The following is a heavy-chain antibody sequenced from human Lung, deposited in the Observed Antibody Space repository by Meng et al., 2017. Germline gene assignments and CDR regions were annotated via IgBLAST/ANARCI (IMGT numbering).Heavy chain of an antibody. J-gene: IGHJ4*02. CDR1: GPSIRASSYY. V-gene: IGHV4-39*07. Sequence: QLHLQGAGPGLVKTSETLSLTCSVSGPSIRASSYYWGWIRQAPGKGLEWIGSIYYSGATSQNPSLRSRVTLSIDTSNNQFSLTLTSVTAADTAVYLCARDREWKKVFDFWGRGTLVTVSS. CDR2: IYYSGAT. CDR3: ARDREWKKVFDF. D-gene: IGHD3-3*01.